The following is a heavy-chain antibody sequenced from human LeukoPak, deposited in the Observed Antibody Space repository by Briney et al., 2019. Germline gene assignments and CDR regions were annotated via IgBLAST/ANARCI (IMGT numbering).Heavy chain of an antibody. CDR2: IWYDGSNK. D-gene: IGHD1-26*01. V-gene: IGHV3-33*06. Sequence: GRSLRLSCAASGFTSSSYGMHWVRQAPGKGLEWVAVIWYDGSNKYYADSVKGRFTISRDNSKNTLYLQMNSLRAEDTAVYYCAKGTSYCSYWGQGTLVTVSS. J-gene: IGHJ4*02. CDR3: AKGTSYCSY. CDR1: GFTSSSYG.